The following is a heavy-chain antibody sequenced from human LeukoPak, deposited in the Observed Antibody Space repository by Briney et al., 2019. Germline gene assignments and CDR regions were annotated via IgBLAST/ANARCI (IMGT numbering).Heavy chain of an antibody. V-gene: IGHV1-46*01. Sequence: ASVKVSCKASGYTFTSYYMHWVRQAPGQGLEWMGIINPSGGSTSYAQKFQGRVTMTRDMSTSTVCMELSSLRSEDTAVYYCARDLMGFLESDYWGQGTLVTVSS. CDR1: GYTFTSYY. J-gene: IGHJ4*02. D-gene: IGHD3-3*01. CDR2: INPSGGST. CDR3: ARDLMGFLESDY.